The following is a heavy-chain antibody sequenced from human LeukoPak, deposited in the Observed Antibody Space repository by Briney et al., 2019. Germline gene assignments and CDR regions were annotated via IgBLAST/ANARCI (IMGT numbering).Heavy chain of an antibody. Sequence: GGSLRLSCAASGFTFSDYYMSWIRQAPGKGLEWVSYISNTGSIIYYADSVKGRFTISRDNAKNSLYLQMNSLRAEDTALYYCAKGVRITMVRGAFDIWGQGTMVTVSS. CDR1: GFTFSDYY. V-gene: IGHV3-11*01. D-gene: IGHD3-10*01. CDR2: ISNTGSII. CDR3: AKGVRITMVRGAFDI. J-gene: IGHJ3*02.